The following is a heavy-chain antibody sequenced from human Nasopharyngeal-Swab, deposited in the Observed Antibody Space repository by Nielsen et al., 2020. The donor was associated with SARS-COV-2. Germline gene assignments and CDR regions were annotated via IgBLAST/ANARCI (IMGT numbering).Heavy chain of an antibody. J-gene: IGHJ4*02. D-gene: IGHD2-2*01. CDR1: GFTYTTYA. V-gene: IGHV3-23*01. CDR2: ISGIGDRT. CDR3: AKRLSRTSTSCYAFDY. Sequence: GESLKISWPASGFTYTTYAMSWVRPAPGKGLEWVSAISGIGDRTYYAGSVQGRFNISRDNSKNTLYLQMNSLRAEDTAVYYCAKRLSRTSTSCYAFDYWGQGTLVTVSS.